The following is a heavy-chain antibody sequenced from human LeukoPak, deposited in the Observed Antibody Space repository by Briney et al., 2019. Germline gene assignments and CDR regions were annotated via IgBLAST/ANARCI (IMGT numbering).Heavy chain of an antibody. V-gene: IGHV3-30-3*01. CDR3: ASLMARGVIWIDY. Sequence: PGGSLRLSCAASGFTFSSYAMHWVRQAPGKGLEWVAVISYDGSNKYYADSVKGRFTISRDNAKNSLYLQMNSLRAEDTAVYYCASLMARGVIWIDYWGQGTLVTVSS. J-gene: IGHJ4*02. CDR1: GFTFSSYA. CDR2: ISYDGSNK. D-gene: IGHD3-10*01.